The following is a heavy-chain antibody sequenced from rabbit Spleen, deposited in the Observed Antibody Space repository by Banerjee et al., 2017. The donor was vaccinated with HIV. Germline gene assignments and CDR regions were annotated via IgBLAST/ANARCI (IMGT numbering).Heavy chain of an antibody. CDR1: GFDFSRGYD. J-gene: IGHJ6*01. CDR3: ARDSGSSFSSYGMDL. V-gene: IGHV1S40*01. Sequence: QQLVESGGGLVKPGASLTLTCKASGFDFSRGYDMCWVRQAPGKGLEWIGCIYTGNAKTYYASWAKGRFTISKTSSTTVTLQMTSLTVADTATYFCARDSGSSFSSYGMDLWGQGTLVTVS. D-gene: IGHD8-1*01. CDR2: IYTGNAKT.